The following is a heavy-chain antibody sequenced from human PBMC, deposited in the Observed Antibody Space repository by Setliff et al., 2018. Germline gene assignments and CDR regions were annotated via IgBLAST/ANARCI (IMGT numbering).Heavy chain of an antibody. CDR2: INAYNGNT. Sequence: GASVKVSCKASGYTFTSYAMHWVRQAPGQRLEWMGWINAYNGNTNYAQKLQGRVTMTTDTSTSTAYMELRSLRSDDTAVYYCASSRDYNFWSGYYSPLDYWGQGTLVTVSS. CDR1: GYTFTSYA. CDR3: ASSRDYNFWSGYYSPLDY. J-gene: IGHJ4*02. D-gene: IGHD3-3*01. V-gene: IGHV1-18*01.